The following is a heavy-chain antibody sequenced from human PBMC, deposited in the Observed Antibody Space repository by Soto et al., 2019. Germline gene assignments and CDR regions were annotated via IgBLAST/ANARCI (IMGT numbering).Heavy chain of an antibody. CDR1: GFTFSSYS. CDR3: ARDQPGYSYGYGLGY. J-gene: IGHJ4*02. D-gene: IGHD5-18*01. Sequence: PGGSLRHSCAASGFTFSSYSMNWVRQAPGKGLEWVSSISSSSSYIYYADSVKGRFTISRDNAKNSLYLQMNSLRAEDTAVYYCARDQPGYSYGYGLGYWGQGTLVTVSS. CDR2: ISSSSSYI. V-gene: IGHV3-21*01.